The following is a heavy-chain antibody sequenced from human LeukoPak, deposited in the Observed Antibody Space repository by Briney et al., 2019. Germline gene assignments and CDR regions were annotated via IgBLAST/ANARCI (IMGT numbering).Heavy chain of an antibody. J-gene: IGHJ2*01. CDR2: IYYSGST. V-gene: IGHV4-59*01. CDR3: ARDIIQLWSRYFDL. Sequence: PSETLSLTCTASGGSISSYYWSWIRQPPGKGLEWIGYIYYSGSTNYNPSLKSRVTISVDTSKNQFSLKLSSVTAADTAVYYCARDIIQLWSRYFDLWGRGTLVTVSS. CDR1: GGSISSYY. D-gene: IGHD5-18*01.